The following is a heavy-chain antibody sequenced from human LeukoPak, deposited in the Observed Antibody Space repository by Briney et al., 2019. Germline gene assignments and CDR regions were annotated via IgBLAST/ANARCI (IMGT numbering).Heavy chain of an antibody. J-gene: IGHJ4*02. V-gene: IGHV3-23*01. CDR2: ISSSGTYT. D-gene: IGHD2-21*01. Sequence: PGGSLRLSCAAAGFTFSSYAMNWVRQAPGKGLEWVSGISSSGTYTDYADSVKGRSTISRDNSKNTLYLQMNSLRAEDTAIYYCTKSAILDQFPGVFDYWGQGTLVTVSS. CDR1: GFTFSSYA. CDR3: TKSAILDQFPGVFDY.